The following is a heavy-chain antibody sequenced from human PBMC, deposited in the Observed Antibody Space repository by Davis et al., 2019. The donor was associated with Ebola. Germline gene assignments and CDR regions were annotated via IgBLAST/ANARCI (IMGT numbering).Heavy chain of an antibody. V-gene: IGHV1-8*01. Sequence: ASVKVSCKASGYTFTSYDINWVRQATGQGLEWMGWMNPNSGNTGYAQKFQGRVTMTRNTSISTAYMELSSLRSEDTAVYYCATAFRGYDSSGYPSAWECWGQGTLVTVSS. D-gene: IGHD3-22*01. J-gene: IGHJ4*02. CDR3: ATAFRGYDSSGYPSAWEC. CDR1: GYTFTSYD. CDR2: MNPNSGNT.